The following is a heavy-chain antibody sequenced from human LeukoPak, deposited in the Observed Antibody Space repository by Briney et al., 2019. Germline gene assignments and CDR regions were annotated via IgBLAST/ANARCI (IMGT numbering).Heavy chain of an antibody. CDR1: GYSFTSYW. D-gene: IGHD6-13*01. J-gene: IGHJ4*02. V-gene: IGHV5-51*01. Sequence: GESLKISCKGSGYSFTSYWIGWVRPMPGKGLEWMGIIYPGDSDTRYSPSFQGQVTISADKSISTAYLQWSSLKASDTATYYCARYEQQLVHEGYYFDYWGQGTLVTVSS. CDR2: IYPGDSDT. CDR3: ARYEQQLVHEGYYFDY.